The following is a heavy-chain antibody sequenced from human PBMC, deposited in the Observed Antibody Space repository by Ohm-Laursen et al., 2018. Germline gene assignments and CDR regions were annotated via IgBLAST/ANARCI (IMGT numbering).Heavy chain of an antibody. Sequence: ASVKVSCKASGYTFTTYDINWVRQATGQGLEWMGWMNPNSGNTGYAQKFQGRVTMTRSTSISTAYMELSSLKSEDTAVYYCARGRLSGTRRALDIWGQGTMVTVSS. CDR2: MNPNSGNT. V-gene: IGHV1-8*01. J-gene: IGHJ3*02. CDR3: ARGRLSGTRRALDI. CDR1: GYTFTTYD. D-gene: IGHD1-7*01.